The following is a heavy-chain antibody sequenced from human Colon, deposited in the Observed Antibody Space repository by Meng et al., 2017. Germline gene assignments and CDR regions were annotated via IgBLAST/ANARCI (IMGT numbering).Heavy chain of an antibody. CDR1: GGSTSSGSYY. V-gene: IGHV4-61*02. Sequence: SETLSLTCTVPGGSTSSGSYYWSWIRQPAGKGLEWIGRIYTSGSTNYNPSLKSRVTISVDTSKNQFSLKLSSVTAADTAVYYCARGSLSTVTLYYYYGMDVWGQGTTVTVSS. CDR2: IYTSGST. CDR3: ARGSLSTVTLYYYYGMDV. J-gene: IGHJ6*02. D-gene: IGHD4-17*01.